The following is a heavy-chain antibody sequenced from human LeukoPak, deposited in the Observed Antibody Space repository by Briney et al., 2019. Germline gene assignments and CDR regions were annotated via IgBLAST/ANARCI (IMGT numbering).Heavy chain of an antibody. Sequence: ASETLSLTCTVSGGSISSSSYYWGWIRQPPGKGLEWIGSIYHSGSTYYNPSLKSRVTISVDTSKNQFSLKLSSVTAADTAIYYCARGGYYGSGNDFRFDPWGQGTLVTVSS. CDR2: IYHSGST. CDR3: ARGGYYGSGNDFRFDP. J-gene: IGHJ5*02. CDR1: GGSISSSSYY. D-gene: IGHD3-10*01. V-gene: IGHV4-39*07.